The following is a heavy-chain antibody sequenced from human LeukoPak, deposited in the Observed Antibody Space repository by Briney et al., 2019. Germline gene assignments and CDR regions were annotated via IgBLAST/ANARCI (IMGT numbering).Heavy chain of an antibody. CDR2: INDDGST. D-gene: IGHD7-27*01. Sequence: PGGSLRLSCAASGFTFSDHYMDWVRQPPGMDLEWIGEINDDGSTFYNPSLKSRVTISLDTSKNQFSLKLSSVTAADTAVYYCASRKLGNDYWGQGTLVTVSS. V-gene: IGHV4-34*01. CDR1: GFTFSDHY. CDR3: ASRKLGNDY. J-gene: IGHJ4*02.